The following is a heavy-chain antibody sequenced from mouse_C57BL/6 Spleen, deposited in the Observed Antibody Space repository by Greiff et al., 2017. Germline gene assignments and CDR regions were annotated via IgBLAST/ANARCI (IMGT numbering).Heavy chain of an antibody. D-gene: IGHD1-1*01. Sequence: QVQLKQPGAELVKPGASVKLSCKASGYTFTSYWMHWVKQRPGRGLEWIGRIDPNSGGTKYNEKFKSKATLTVDKPSSTAYMQLSSLTSEDSAVYYCARGFITTVVATDYFDYWGQGTTLTVSS. J-gene: IGHJ2*01. CDR1: GYTFTSYW. CDR2: IDPNSGGT. V-gene: IGHV1-72*01. CDR3: ARGFITTVVATDYFDY.